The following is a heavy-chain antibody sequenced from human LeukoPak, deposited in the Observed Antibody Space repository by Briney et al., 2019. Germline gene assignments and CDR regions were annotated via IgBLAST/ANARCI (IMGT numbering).Heavy chain of an antibody. V-gene: IGHV1-69*06. D-gene: IGHD6-19*01. CDR3: GRVGWGAVAGTGFDY. CDR2: IIPIFCTA. Sequence: SVKVSCKASGGTFSSYAISWVRQAPGQGLEWMGGIIPIFCTANYAQKFQGRVTITADKSTSTAYMELSSLRSEDTGVYYCGRVGWGAVAGTGFDYWGQGTLVTVSS. CDR1: GGTFSSYA. J-gene: IGHJ4*02.